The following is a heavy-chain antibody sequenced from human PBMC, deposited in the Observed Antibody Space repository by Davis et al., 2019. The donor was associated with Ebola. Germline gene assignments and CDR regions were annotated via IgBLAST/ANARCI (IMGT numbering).Heavy chain of an antibody. D-gene: IGHD3-10*01. CDR3: ARGRGSYYGYFDY. J-gene: IGHJ4*02. V-gene: IGHV3-21*01. CDR1: GFNFRSYW. CDR2: ISSSSSYI. Sequence: GESLKISCAASGFNFRSYWMGWVRQAPGKGLEWVSSISSSSSYIYYADSVKGRFTISRDNAKNSLYLQMNSLRAEDTAVYYCARGRGSYYGYFDYWGQGTLVTVSS.